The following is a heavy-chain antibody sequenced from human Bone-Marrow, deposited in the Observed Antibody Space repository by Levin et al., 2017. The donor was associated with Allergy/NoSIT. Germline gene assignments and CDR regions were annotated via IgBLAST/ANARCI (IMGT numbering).Heavy chain of an antibody. CDR1: GFIFDDYA. CDR2: IDWKSGGI. D-gene: IGHD3-9*01. J-gene: IGHJ6*02. CDR3: AKGWQDILTGYAVDV. Sequence: PGGSLRLSCVASGFIFDDYAMHWVRQAPGKGLEWVSGIDWKSGGIDYADSVKGRFTISRDNAKNSLFLQMNSLRPEDTALYYCAKGWQDILTGYAVDVWGQGTTVTVSS. V-gene: IGHV3-9*01.